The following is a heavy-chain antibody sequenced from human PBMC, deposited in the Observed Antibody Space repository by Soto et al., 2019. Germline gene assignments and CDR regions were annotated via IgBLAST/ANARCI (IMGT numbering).Heavy chain of an antibody. J-gene: IGHJ6*02. Sequence: GGSLRLSCAASGFTFSSYSMNWVRQAPGKGLEWVSYISSSSSTIYYADSVKGRFTISRDNAKNSLYLQMNSLRDEDTAVYYCARVFWDGHNYGAHGMDVWGQGTTVTVSS. D-gene: IGHD5-12*01. CDR2: ISSSSSTI. CDR1: GFTFSSYS. CDR3: ARVFWDGHNYGAHGMDV. V-gene: IGHV3-48*02.